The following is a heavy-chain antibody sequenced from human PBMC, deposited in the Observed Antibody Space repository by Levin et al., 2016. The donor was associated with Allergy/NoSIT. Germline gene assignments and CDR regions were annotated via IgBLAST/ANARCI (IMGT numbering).Heavy chain of an antibody. J-gene: IGHJ6*02. CDR2: INPSGGST. V-gene: IGHV1-46*03. CDR3: ARAKGRGSSRPKYYYYYGMDV. Sequence: WVRQAPGQGLEWMGIINPSGGSTSYAQKFQGRVTMTRDTSTSTVYMELSSLRSEDTAVYYCARAKGRGSSRPKYYYYYGMDVWGQGTTVTVSS. D-gene: IGHD6-13*01.